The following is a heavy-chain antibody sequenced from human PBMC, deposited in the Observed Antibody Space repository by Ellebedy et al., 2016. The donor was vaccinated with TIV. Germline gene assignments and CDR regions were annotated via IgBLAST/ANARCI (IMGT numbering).Heavy chain of an antibody. V-gene: IGHV1-18*04. CDR2: ISGYNGNT. CDR1: GYTFTNYG. CDR3: ARFVDGDYEDY. J-gene: IGHJ4*02. D-gene: IGHD4-17*01. Sequence: AASVKVSCKASGYTFTNYGISWVRQAPGQGLEWMGWISGYNGNTYSAQKLQGRVTMTTDTSTSTAYMELRSLRSDDTAVYYCARFVDGDYEDYWGQGALVTVSS.